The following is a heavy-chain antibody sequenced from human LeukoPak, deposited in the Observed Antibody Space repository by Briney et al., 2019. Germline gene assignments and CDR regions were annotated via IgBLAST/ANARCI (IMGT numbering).Heavy chain of an antibody. CDR2: VYYAGIT. CDR3: ARGRIGGPKAPFDY. Sequence: SETLSLTCTVSGDSIGTYYWSWIRRPPGKGLEWIGHVYYAGITDYNPSLQSRVTISVDPSRNQLSLKLNSVTAADTAVYYCARGRIGGPKAPFDYWGQGTLVTVSS. D-gene: IGHD3-16*01. CDR1: GDSIGTYY. V-gene: IGHV4-59*01. J-gene: IGHJ4*02.